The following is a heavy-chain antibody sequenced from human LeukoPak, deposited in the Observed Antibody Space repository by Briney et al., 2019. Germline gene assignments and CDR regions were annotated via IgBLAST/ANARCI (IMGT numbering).Heavy chain of an antibody. D-gene: IGHD3-3*01. Sequence: GGSLRLSCAASGFTFSSYSMNWVRQAPGKGLEWVSYISSSSSTIYYADSVKGRFTISRDNAKNSLYLQMNSLKAEDTAVYYCARDRYDFWSGYSRGFDYWGQGTLVTVSS. V-gene: IGHV3-48*01. CDR3: ARDRYDFWSGYSRGFDY. CDR1: GFTFSSYS. J-gene: IGHJ4*02. CDR2: ISSSSSTI.